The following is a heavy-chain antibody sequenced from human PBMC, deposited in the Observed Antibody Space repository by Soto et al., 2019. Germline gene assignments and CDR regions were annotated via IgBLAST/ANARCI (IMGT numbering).Heavy chain of an antibody. Sequence: QVQLQESGPGLVKPSQTLSLTCTVSGGSISSGGHYWSWIRQHPGKGLEWNGYIYYSGSTYYNPSLESRVTISVDTSKNQFSLKLSYVTAADTAVYYCARAFRPIAVADKNWFDPWGQGTLGTVSA. CDR2: IYYSGST. D-gene: IGHD6-19*01. V-gene: IGHV4-31*03. J-gene: IGHJ5*02. CDR3: ARAFRPIAVADKNWFDP. CDR1: GGSISSGGHY.